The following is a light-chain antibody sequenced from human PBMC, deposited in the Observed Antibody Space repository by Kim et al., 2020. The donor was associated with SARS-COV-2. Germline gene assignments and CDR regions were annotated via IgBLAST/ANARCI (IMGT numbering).Light chain of an antibody. Sequence: DIQMTQPPSTLSASVGDRVTITCRASQSISSRLAWYQQKPGKAPKLLIYDASSLQSGVPSRFAGSGSGTEFTLTISSLQPDDFATYYCQQYKSYRTFGQGTKVEIK. CDR3: QQYKSYRT. V-gene: IGKV1-5*01. CDR1: QSISSR. J-gene: IGKJ1*01. CDR2: DAS.